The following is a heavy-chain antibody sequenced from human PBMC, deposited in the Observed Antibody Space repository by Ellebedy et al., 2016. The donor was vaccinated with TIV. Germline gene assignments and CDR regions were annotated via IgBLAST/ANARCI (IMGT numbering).Heavy chain of an antibody. D-gene: IGHD3-16*01. CDR1: GYTFTSYG. V-gene: IGHV1-69*13. J-gene: IGHJ4*02. CDR3: ARWDALRGDPILDY. Sequence: SVKVSCXASGYTFTSYGISWVRQAPGQGLEWMGGIIPIFGTANYAQKFQGRVTITADESTSTAYMELSSLRSEDTAVYYCARWDALRGDPILDYWGQGTLVTVSS. CDR2: IIPIFGTA.